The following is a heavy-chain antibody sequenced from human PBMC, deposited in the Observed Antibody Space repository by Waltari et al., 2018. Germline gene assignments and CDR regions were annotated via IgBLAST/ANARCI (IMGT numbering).Heavy chain of an antibody. Sequence: EVLLVESGGGLVQTGGSLRLSCAASRFTFSNYWMNWVRQAPGKGLECVANINQDGSEEYYVDSVKGRFTISRDNAKNSLYLEMKTLRAEDTAIYYCARTGARWLQFAAFDIWGQGTMVTVSS. CDR1: RFTFSNYW. CDR2: INQDGSEE. V-gene: IGHV3-7*01. D-gene: IGHD5-12*01. J-gene: IGHJ3*02. CDR3: ARTGARWLQFAAFDI.